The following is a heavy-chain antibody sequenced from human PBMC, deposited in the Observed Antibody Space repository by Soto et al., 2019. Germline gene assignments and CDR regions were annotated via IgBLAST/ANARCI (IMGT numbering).Heavy chain of an antibody. D-gene: IGHD6-13*01. J-gene: IGHJ3*02. Sequence: ASVKVSCKASGYTFTSYGISWVRQAPGQGLEWMGWISAYNGNTNYAQKLQGRVTMTTDTSTSTAYVELRSLRSDDTAVYYCARVASSWSFDAFDIWGQGTMVTVSS. CDR1: GYTFTSYG. CDR3: ARVASSWSFDAFDI. V-gene: IGHV1-18*01. CDR2: ISAYNGNT.